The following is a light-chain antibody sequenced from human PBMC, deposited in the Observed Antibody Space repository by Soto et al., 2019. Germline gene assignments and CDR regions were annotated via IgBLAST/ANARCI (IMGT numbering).Light chain of an antibody. CDR1: SGSIASNY. V-gene: IGLV6-57*01. CDR3: QSYDATNQV. CDR2: EDN. J-gene: IGLJ3*02. Sequence: NFMLTQPHSVSVSPGKTVIISCTRSSGSIASNYVQWYQQRPGSSPTTVIYEDNQRPSGVPDRFSGSIDSSSNSASLTISRLETEDEADYFCQSYDATNQVFGGGTKLTVL.